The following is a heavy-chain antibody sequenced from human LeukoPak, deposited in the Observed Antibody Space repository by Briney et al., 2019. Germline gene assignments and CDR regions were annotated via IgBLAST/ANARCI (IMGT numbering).Heavy chain of an antibody. Sequence: SETLSLTCTVSGGSISSYYWSWIRQPAGKGLEWIGRIYTSGSTNYNPSLKSRVTMSVDTSKNQFSLKLSSVTAADTAVYYCARAPNYYDSSGYSFPYFDYWGQGTLVSVSS. D-gene: IGHD3-22*01. J-gene: IGHJ4*02. CDR1: GGSISSYY. V-gene: IGHV4-4*07. CDR2: IYTSGST. CDR3: ARAPNYYDSSGYSFPYFDY.